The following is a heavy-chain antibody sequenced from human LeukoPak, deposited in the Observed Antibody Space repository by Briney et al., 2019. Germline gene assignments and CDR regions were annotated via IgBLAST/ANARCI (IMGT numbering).Heavy chain of an antibody. CDR1: GGSFSGYY. CDR3: ARHAYGDRPDYYYMDV. CDR2: IYQRATV. J-gene: IGHJ6*03. V-gene: IGHV4-34*01. Sequence: SETLSLTCAVYGGSFSGYYWSWICQPPGKGLEWIGSIYQRATVHYNPSLKSRVTISLDTSKNQFSLKLSSVTAADTAVYYCARHAYGDRPDYYYMDVWGKGTTVTISS. D-gene: IGHD4-17*01.